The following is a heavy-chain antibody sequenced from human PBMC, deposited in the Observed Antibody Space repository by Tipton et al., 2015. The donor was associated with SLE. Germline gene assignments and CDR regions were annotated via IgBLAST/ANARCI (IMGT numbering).Heavy chain of an antibody. CDR3: ARGPSGGQWLVRDYYYGMDV. V-gene: IGHV4-34*01. D-gene: IGHD6-19*01. CDR1: GGSFSGYY. Sequence: TLSLTCAVYGGSFSGYYWSWIRQPPGKGLEWIGEINHSGSTNYNPSLKSRVTISVDMSKNQFSLKVSSVTAADTAVYYCARGPSGGQWLVRDYYYGMDVWRQGTTVTVSS. J-gene: IGHJ6*02. CDR2: INHSGST.